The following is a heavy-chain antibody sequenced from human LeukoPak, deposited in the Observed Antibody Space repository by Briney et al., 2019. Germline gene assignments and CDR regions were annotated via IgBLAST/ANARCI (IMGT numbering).Heavy chain of an antibody. V-gene: IGHV3-23*01. CDR2: ISGSGDNT. CDR1: EFKFSSYA. Sequence: GGSLRLSCPASEFKFSSYAISCVRQAPGKGLDWVSGISGSGDNTYYADSVKGRFTISRDNYKSTLYLQMNSLRAEDTAVYYCAKATYYDILTAPYYFDYWGQGTLVTVSS. D-gene: IGHD3-9*01. CDR3: AKATYYDILTAPYYFDY. J-gene: IGHJ4*02.